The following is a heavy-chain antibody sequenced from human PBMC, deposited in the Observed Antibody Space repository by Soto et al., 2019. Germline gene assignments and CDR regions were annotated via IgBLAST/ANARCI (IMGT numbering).Heavy chain of an antibody. CDR3: ARDQNYYDSSGYYGY. J-gene: IGHJ4*02. Sequence: SVKVSCKASGGTFSSFTISWVRQAPGQGLEWMGRIIPILGIANYAQKFQGRVTITADKSTSTAYMELSSLRSEDTAVYYCARDQNYYDSSGYYGYWGQG. CDR1: GGTFSSFT. CDR2: IIPILGIA. D-gene: IGHD3-22*01. V-gene: IGHV1-69*04.